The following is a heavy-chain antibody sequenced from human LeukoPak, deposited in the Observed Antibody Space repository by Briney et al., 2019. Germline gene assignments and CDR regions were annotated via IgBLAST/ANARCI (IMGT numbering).Heavy chain of an antibody. Sequence: ASVKVSCKASGYTFTSYGISWVRQAPGQGLEWMGRINPNSGGTNYAQKFQGRVTMTRDTSISTAYMELSRLRSDDTAVYYCAREVPIRPRSSQGWFDPWGQGTLVTVSS. V-gene: IGHV1-2*06. J-gene: IGHJ5*02. CDR2: INPNSGGT. CDR1: GYTFTSYG. D-gene: IGHD2-15*01. CDR3: AREVPIRPRSSQGWFDP.